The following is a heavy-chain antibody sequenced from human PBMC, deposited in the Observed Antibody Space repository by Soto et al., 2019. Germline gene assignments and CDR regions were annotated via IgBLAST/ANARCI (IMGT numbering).Heavy chain of an antibody. CDR3: VVAGRGKGVYAIRTLARYYYYGMDV. D-gene: IGHD2-8*01. CDR2: MNPNSGNT. CDR1: GGTFSSYA. Sequence: QVQLVQSGAEVKKPGSSVKVSCKASGGTFSSYAISWVRQATGQGLEWMGWMNPNSGNTGYAQKFQGRVTRTRNTSMSTAYMERSSLSSEDTAVYYCVVAGRGKGVYAIRTLARYYYYGMDVWGQGTTVTGS. J-gene: IGHJ6*02. V-gene: IGHV1-8*02.